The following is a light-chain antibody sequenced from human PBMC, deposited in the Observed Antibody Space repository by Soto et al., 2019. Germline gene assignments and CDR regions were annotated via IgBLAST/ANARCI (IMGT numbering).Light chain of an antibody. J-gene: IGKJ2*01. Sequence: IVMTQSPDSLAVSLGERATINCKSSQSVLFSSDNKNYLTWYQQKPGQPPKLLIYWASTRESGVPDRFSGAGSGTDFTLTISSLQAEYVAVYYCQQFYTSLYTFGQGTKLEIK. CDR3: QQFYTSLYT. CDR1: QSVLFSSDNKNY. CDR2: WAS. V-gene: IGKV4-1*01.